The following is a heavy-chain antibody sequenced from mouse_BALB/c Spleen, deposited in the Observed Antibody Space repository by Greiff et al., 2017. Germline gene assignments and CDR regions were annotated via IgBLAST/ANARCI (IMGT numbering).Heavy chain of an antibody. CDR2: ISDGGSYT. D-gene: IGHD1-2*01. V-gene: IGHV5-4*02. J-gene: IGHJ2*01. Sequence: EVHLVESGGGLVKPGGSLKLSCAASGFTFSDYYMYWVRQTPEKRLEWVATISDGGSYTYYPDSVKGRFTISRDNAKNNLYLQMSSLKSEDTAMYYCAREGITTAHFDDWGQGTTLTVSS. CDR1: GFTFSDYY. CDR3: AREGITTAHFDD.